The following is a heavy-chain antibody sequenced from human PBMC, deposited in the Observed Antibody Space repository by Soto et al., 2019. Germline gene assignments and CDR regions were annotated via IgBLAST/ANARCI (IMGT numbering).Heavy chain of an antibody. J-gene: IGHJ4*02. V-gene: IGHV3-74*03. CDR1: GCTFSSYW. Sequence: GGSLRLSSAAAGCTFSSYWRHWVRQTPGKGLVWVSRITGDGSNTMYEDSVKGRFTISRDNAKNTLYLQMNSLRAEDTAVYYCTRYPTFDYWGQGTLVTVSS. CDR3: TRYPTFDY. CDR2: ITGDGSNT.